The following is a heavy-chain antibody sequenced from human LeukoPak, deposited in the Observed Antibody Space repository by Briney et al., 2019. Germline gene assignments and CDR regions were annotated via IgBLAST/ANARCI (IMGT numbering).Heavy chain of an antibody. J-gene: IGHJ4*02. D-gene: IGHD3-16*01. CDR1: GYTFTDYY. Sequence: ASVKVSCKASGYTFTDYYIHWVRQAPGQGLEWMGWMNPDSGGTNYAQRFKGRVTMTRDTSINTAYMDLRRLTSDDTAIYYCTTRGGDTLMRTEAFDYWGLGTLVTVSS. V-gene: IGHV1-2*02. CDR3: TTRGGDTLMRTEAFDY. CDR2: MNPDSGGT.